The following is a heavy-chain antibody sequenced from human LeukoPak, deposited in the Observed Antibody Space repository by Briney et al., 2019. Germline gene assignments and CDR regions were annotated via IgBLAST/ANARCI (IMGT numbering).Heavy chain of an antibody. J-gene: IGHJ4*02. CDR2: INWNGETT. Sequence: LRLSCAASGFSSEDNGMSWVRQAPGKGLEWVSGINWNGETTGYVDSVKGRFTISRDNAKNSLYLQMNSLRAEDTALYYCATHSYYYGSGSYPHYLDYWGQGTLVTVSS. V-gene: IGHV3-20*04. CDR1: GFSSEDNG. D-gene: IGHD3-10*01. CDR3: ATHSYYYGSGSYPHYLDY.